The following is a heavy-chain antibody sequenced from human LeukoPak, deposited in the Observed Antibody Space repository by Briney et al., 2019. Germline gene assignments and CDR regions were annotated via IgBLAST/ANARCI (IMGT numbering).Heavy chain of an antibody. J-gene: IGHJ4*02. V-gene: IGHV3-30*04. Sequence: PGRSLRLSCAASGFTFSSYAMHWVRQAPGKGLEWVAVISYDGSNKYYADSVKGRFTISRDNSKNTLYLQMNSLRAEDTAVYYCARGGYCSGGSCYNEIPGYWGQGTLVTVSS. D-gene: IGHD2-15*01. CDR3: ARGGYCSGGSCYNEIPGY. CDR1: GFTFSSYA. CDR2: ISYDGSNK.